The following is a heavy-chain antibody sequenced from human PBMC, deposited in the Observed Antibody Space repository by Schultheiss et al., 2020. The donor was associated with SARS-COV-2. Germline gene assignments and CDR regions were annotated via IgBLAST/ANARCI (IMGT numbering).Heavy chain of an antibody. CDR2: IIPIFGTA. CDR3: AKDGLLDYIWGSYRYTEYYFDY. CDR1: GGTFSSYA. Sequence: SVKVSCKASGGTFSSYAISWVRQAPGQGLEWMGGIIPIFGTANYAQKFQGRVTITADESTSTAYMELSSLRSEDTAVYYCAKDGLLDYIWGSYRYTEYYFDYWGQGTLVTVSS. J-gene: IGHJ4*02. D-gene: IGHD3-16*02. V-gene: IGHV1-69*13.